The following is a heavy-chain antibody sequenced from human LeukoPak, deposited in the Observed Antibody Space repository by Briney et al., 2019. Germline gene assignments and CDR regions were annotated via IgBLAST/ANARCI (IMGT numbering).Heavy chain of an antibody. J-gene: IGHJ4*02. Sequence: SETLSLTCTVSGGSISSSSYYWGWIRQPPGKGLEWIGSIYYSGSTYYNPSLKSRVTLSVDTSKNQFSLKLSSVTAADTAVYYCARRLPSSEGYFDYWGQGTLVTVSS. CDR2: IYYSGST. CDR3: ARRLPSSEGYFDY. CDR1: GGSISSSSYY. V-gene: IGHV4-39*01. D-gene: IGHD4-11*01.